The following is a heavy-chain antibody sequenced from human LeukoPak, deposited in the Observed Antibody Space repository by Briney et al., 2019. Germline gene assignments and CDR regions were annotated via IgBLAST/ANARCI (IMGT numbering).Heavy chain of an antibody. CDR3: ARGYCGGDCLYYYYGMDV. D-gene: IGHD2-21*02. CDR1: GGSISSGGYS. V-gene: IGHV4-30-2*01. Sequence: PSETLSLTCAVSGGSISSGGYSWSWIRQPPGEGLEWIGYIYHSGSTYYNPSLKSRVTISVDGSKNQFSLKLSSVTAADTAVYYCARGYCGGDCLYYYYGMDVWGQGTTVTVSS. J-gene: IGHJ6*02. CDR2: IYHSGST.